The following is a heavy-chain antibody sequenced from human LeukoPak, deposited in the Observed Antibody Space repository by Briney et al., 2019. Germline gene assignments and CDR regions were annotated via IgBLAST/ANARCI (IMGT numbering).Heavy chain of an antibody. Sequence: GGSLRLSCAASGFTFSHYWMSWVRQAPGKGLEWVATMNQDGSERYYVDSVKGRSTISRDNAKNSLYLQMNSLRVEDTAVHYCASGSYRENLDYWGQGILVTVSS. J-gene: IGHJ4*02. CDR3: ASGSYRENLDY. CDR1: GFTFSHYW. V-gene: IGHV3-7*01. CDR2: MNQDGSER. D-gene: IGHD3-16*02.